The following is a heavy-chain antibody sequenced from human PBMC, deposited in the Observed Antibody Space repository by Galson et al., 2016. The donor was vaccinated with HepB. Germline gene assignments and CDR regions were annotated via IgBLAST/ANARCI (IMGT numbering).Heavy chain of an antibody. V-gene: IGHV2-26*01. Sequence: PALVKPTQPLTLTCTVSGFSLSNVRMGVSWIRQPPGKALEWLAYIFSNDDKSYSTSLKSRLTISKDISKSQVVLTMTDMDPVDTATYYCARIEGYTGTYSLDYWGQGTLVTVSS. J-gene: IGHJ4*02. CDR3: ARIEGYTGTYSLDY. D-gene: IGHD1-26*01. CDR2: IFSNDDK. CDR1: GFSLSNVRMG.